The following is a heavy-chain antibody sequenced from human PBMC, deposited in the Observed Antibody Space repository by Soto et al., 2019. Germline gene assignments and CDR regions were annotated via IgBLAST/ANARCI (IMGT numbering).Heavy chain of an antibody. CDR2: IYHSGST. D-gene: IGHD5-18*01. CDR1: GYSISSGYY. CDR3: ARDRGYSYGLYYYYYYGMDV. V-gene: IGHV4-38-2*02. Sequence: PSETLSLTCAVSGYSISSGYYWGWIRQPPGKGLEWIGSIYHSGSTYYNPSLKSRVTISADTSKNQFSLKLSSVTAADTAVYYCARDRGYSYGLYYYYYYGMDVWGQGTTVTVSS. J-gene: IGHJ6*02.